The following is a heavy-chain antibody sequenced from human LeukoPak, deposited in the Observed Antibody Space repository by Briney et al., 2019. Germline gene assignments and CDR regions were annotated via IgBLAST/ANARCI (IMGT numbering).Heavy chain of an antibody. CDR3: ARGSPILRFLEWLFNFGY. CDR1: GYTFTSYY. D-gene: IGHD3-3*01. Sequence: GASVKVSCKASGYTFTSYYMHWVRQAPGQGLEWMGIINPSGGSTSYAQKFQGRVTMTRDTSTSTVYMELSSLRSEDTAVYYCARGSPILRFLEWLFNFGYWGQGTLVTVSS. CDR2: INPSGGST. J-gene: IGHJ4*02. V-gene: IGHV1-46*01.